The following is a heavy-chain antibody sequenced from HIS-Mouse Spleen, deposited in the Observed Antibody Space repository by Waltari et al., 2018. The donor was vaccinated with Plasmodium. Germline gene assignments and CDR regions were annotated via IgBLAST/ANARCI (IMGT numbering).Heavy chain of an antibody. CDR1: GGSFSGYY. V-gene: IGHV4-34*01. Sequence: QVQLQQWGAGLLKPSETLSLTCAVYGGSFSGYYWSWIRQPPGKGLEWIGEINHSGSTNSNPYRKSRVTISVDTSKNQFSLKLSSVTAADTAVYYCARGLRGHYWYFDLWGRGTLVTVAS. CDR3: ARGLRGHYWYFDL. D-gene: IGHD3-10*01. J-gene: IGHJ2*01. CDR2: INHSGST.